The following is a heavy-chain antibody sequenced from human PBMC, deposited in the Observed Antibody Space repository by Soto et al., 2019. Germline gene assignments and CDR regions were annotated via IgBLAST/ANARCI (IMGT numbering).Heavy chain of an antibody. CDR3: ARVGLRYYYDSSAWGWFDP. J-gene: IGHJ5*02. D-gene: IGHD3-22*01. CDR2: ISVYNGNT. Sequence: QVQLVQSGAEVKTPGASVKVSCKASGYTFTSYGISWVRQAPGQGLEWMGWISVYNGNTNYAQKLHGRVTMTTDTSTSTAYMELRSLRSDDTAVYYCARVGLRYYYDSSAWGWFDPWGQGTLVTVSS. V-gene: IGHV1-18*01. CDR1: GYTFTSYG.